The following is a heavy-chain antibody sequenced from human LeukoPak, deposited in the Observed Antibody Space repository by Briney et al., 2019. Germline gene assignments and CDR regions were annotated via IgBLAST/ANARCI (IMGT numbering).Heavy chain of an antibody. J-gene: IGHJ5*02. V-gene: IGHV4-59*08. CDR2: IYYSGST. CDR1: GGSISSYY. CDR3: AKVVVAARPSYNWFDP. D-gene: IGHD2-15*01. Sequence: SETLSLTCTVSGGSISSYYWSWIRQPPGKGLEGIGYIYYSGSTNYNPSLKSRVTTSVDTSKNQFSLKLSSVTAADTAVYYCAKVVVAARPSYNWFDPWGRGTLVTVSS.